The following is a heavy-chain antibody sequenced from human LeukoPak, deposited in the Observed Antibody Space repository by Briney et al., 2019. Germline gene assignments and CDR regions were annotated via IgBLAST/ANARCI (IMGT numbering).Heavy chain of an antibody. J-gene: IGHJ4*02. Sequence: GGSLRLSCAASGFTFSSYGVHWVRQAPGKGLEWVALISYDGSKRYFADSVKGRFTFSRDNSKNTLYLQMNSLRPEDTAVYYCATTNCGGDCQAYYFDYWGQGTLVTVSS. CDR1: GFTFSSYG. CDR2: ISYDGSKR. D-gene: IGHD2-21*02. V-gene: IGHV3-30*03. CDR3: ATTNCGGDCQAYYFDY.